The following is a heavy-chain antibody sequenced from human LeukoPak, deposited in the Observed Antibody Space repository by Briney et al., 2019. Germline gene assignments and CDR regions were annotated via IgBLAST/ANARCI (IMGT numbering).Heavy chain of an antibody. CDR2: IKHDGSEK. D-gene: IGHD3-3*01. CDR3: ATDRGWRTSGYYLYYFEY. Sequence: GGSLRLSCAASGFIFTGYFMSWVRQAPGKGLEWVASIKHDGSEKYYVDSVRGRLTISRDNTKNLLYLQMSSLRAEDTAVYYCATDRGWRTSGYYLYYFEYWGQGTLVTFSS. CDR1: GFIFTGYF. V-gene: IGHV3-7*01. J-gene: IGHJ4*02.